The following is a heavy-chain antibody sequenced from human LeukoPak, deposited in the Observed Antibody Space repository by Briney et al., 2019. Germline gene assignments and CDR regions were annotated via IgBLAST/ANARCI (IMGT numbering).Heavy chain of an antibody. CDR3: ARYYCSGGTCYSFGY. CDR1: GGSISSYY. D-gene: IGHD2-15*01. CDR2: IYYSGST. J-gene: IGHJ4*02. Sequence: PSETLSLTCTVSGGSISSYYWSWIRQPPGKGLEWIGYIYYSGSTNYNPSLKSRVTISVDTSKNQFSLKLSSVTAADTAVYYCARYYCSGGTCYSFGYWGQGTLVTVSS. V-gene: IGHV4-59*01.